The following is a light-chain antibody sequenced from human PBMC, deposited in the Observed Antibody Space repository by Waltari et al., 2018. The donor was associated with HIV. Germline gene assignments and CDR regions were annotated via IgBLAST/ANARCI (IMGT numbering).Light chain of an antibody. Sequence: QSVLTQPPSASGTPGQRVTISCSGSNSNIGSNTVNWYQQLPGTAPKLLIYNNKQRPSGVPYRISGSKSGTSASLAISGLQSEDEADYYCAAWDDSLNGVVFGGGTKLTVL. CDR2: NNK. CDR1: NSNIGSNT. V-gene: IGLV1-44*01. CDR3: AAWDDSLNGVV. J-gene: IGLJ2*01.